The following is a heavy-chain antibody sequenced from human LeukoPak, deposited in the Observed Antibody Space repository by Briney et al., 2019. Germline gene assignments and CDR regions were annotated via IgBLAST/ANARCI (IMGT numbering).Heavy chain of an antibody. D-gene: IGHD4-11*01. CDR2: INAGNGNT. CDR1: GYTFTSYA. J-gene: IGHJ5*02. Sequence: ASVKVSCKTSGYTFTSYAMHWVRLAPGQRLEWMGWINAGNGNTKYSQKFQVRVTITRDTSASTAYMELSSLRSEDTAVYFCARGPYSNFGFDPGGQETLVPVSS. CDR3: ARGPYSNFGFDP. V-gene: IGHV1-3*01.